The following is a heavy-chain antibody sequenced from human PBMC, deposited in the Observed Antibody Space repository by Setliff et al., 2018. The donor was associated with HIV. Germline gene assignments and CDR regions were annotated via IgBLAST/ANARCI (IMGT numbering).Heavy chain of an antibody. Sequence: SETLSLTCTVSGGSFSSGGYYWSWTRQHPGKGLEWIGYIYYSGSTYNNPSLKSRITMSIDTSKNQFSLKLSSVTAADTAVYYCARTHGAGGPFDIWGQGTMVTVSS. J-gene: IGHJ3*02. CDR2: IYYSGST. CDR3: ARTHGAGGPFDI. V-gene: IGHV4-31*03. CDR1: GGSFSSGGYY. D-gene: IGHD2-8*01.